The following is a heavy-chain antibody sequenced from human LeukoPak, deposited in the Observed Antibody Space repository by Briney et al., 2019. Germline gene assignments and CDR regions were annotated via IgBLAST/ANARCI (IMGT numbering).Heavy chain of an antibody. Sequence: GGSLRLSCAASGFTFSDHYMDWVRQAPGKGLEWVGRTRNKANSYTTEYAASVKGRFTISRDDSKNSLYLQMNSLKTEDTAVYYCARDRGSWPDAFDIWGQGTMVTVSS. CDR2: TRNKANSYTT. CDR3: ARDRGSWPDAFDI. V-gene: IGHV3-72*01. D-gene: IGHD6-13*01. J-gene: IGHJ3*02. CDR1: GFTFSDHY.